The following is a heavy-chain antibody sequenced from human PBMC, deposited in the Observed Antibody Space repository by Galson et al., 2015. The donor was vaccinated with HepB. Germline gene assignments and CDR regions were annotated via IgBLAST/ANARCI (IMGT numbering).Heavy chain of an antibody. CDR3: TTFLEMTTVQY. CDR2: IKKKSEGGTT. V-gene: IGHV3-15*01. J-gene: IGHJ4*02. CDR1: GFTFRNAW. Sequence: SLRLSCAASGFTFRNAWMSWVRQAPGKGLEWVGRIKKKSEGGTTDSAAPVKGRFTISRDDSKNTLYLEMNSLKTEDTALYYCTTFLEMTTVQYWGQGTLVTVSS. D-gene: IGHD4-11*01.